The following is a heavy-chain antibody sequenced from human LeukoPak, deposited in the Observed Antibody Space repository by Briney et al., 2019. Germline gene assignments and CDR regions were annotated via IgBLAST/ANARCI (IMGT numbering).Heavy chain of an antibody. Sequence: GGSLRLSCAASGFTFSSYWMHWVRQAPGKGLEWVSYISSSGSTIYYADSVKGRFTISRDNAKNSLYVQMNSLRAEDTAVYYCARDAYDSSGYFPFGNWGQGTLVTVSS. V-gene: IGHV3-48*04. CDR2: ISSSGSTI. CDR3: ARDAYDSSGYFPFGN. J-gene: IGHJ4*02. CDR1: GFTFSSYW. D-gene: IGHD3-22*01.